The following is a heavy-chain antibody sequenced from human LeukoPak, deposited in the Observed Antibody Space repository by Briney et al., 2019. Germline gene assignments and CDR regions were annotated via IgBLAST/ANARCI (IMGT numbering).Heavy chain of an antibody. CDR2: ISSSSSTI. Sequence: GGSLRLSCAASGFTFSSYSMNWVRQAPGKGLEWVSYISSSSSTIYYADSVKGRFTISRDNAKNSLYLQMNSLRAEDTAVYYCARARLSGSSYYFDYWGQGTLVTVSS. CDR1: GFTFSSYS. J-gene: IGHJ4*02. V-gene: IGHV3-48*01. D-gene: IGHD1-26*01. CDR3: ARARLSGSSYYFDY.